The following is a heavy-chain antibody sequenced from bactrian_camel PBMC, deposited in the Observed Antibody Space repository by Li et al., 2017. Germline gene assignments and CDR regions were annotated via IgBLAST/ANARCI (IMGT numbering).Heavy chain of an antibody. V-gene: IGHV3S7*01. CDR3: SAARTLTDWARSRGV. CDR2: IATADSKT. CDR1: GFPISWYA. Sequence: HVQLVESGGGLVQPGGSLRLSCAASGFPISWYAMTWVRQTPGKGLQWVSTIATADSKTDYADSVKGRFTISRDYAKNTVYLQMNSLKLEDTAVYYCSAARTLTDWARSRGVWGQGTQVTVS. D-gene: IGHD5*01. J-gene: IGHJ4*01.